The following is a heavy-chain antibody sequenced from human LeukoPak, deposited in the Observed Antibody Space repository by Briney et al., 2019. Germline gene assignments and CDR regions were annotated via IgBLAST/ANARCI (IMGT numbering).Heavy chain of an antibody. V-gene: IGHV3-9*01. D-gene: IGHD2-15*01. J-gene: IGHJ2*01. CDR3: VRSVVVVAATPTHFDL. CDR1: EFKFDDYA. CDR2: ISWSSGHM. Sequence: GRPLRLSCAAAEFKFDDYAMHWVRQGPGKGLEWVAGISWSSGHMEYAESVKGRFTISRDNARNALYLQMDGLRRDDTALYYCVRSVVVVAATPTHFDLWGRGTQVIVSS.